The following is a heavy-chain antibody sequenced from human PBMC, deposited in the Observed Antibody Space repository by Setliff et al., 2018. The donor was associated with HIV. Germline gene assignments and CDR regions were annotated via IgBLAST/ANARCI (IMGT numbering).Heavy chain of an antibody. CDR1: GYAFTYYY. V-gene: IGHV1-46*01. Sequence: ASVKVSCKTSGYAFTYYYIHWVRQAPGQGLEWLGTLNPNGGSTTYAQKFQGRVTMTRDTSTSTVYMELSSLRSEDTALYYCARSSPLYSRSFDAFDIWGQGTMVTVSS. CDR3: ARSSPLYSRSFDAFDI. CDR2: LNPNGGST. D-gene: IGHD6-6*01. J-gene: IGHJ3*02.